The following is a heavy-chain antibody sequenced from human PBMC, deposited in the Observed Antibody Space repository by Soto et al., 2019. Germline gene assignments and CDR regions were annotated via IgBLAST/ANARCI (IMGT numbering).Heavy chain of an antibody. CDR2: IDPSGGST. Sequence: ASVKVSCKASGYTFTSYYMHWVRQAPGQGLEWMGIIDPSGGSTSYAQKFQGRVTMTRDTSTSTVYMELSSLRSEDTAVYYCARVEGRYNWNYWVFDYWGQGTLVTAPQ. V-gene: IGHV1-46*01. CDR3: ARVEGRYNWNYWVFDY. D-gene: IGHD1-7*01. CDR1: GYTFTSYY. J-gene: IGHJ4*02.